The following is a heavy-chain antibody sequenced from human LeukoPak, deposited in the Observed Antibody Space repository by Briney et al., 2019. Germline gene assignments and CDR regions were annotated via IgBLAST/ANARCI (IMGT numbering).Heavy chain of an antibody. CDR2: SSSSSSYI. J-gene: IGHJ6*03. V-gene: IGHV3-21*01. D-gene: IGHD1-14*01. CDR3: ARAKHRGYYYYMDV. CDR1: GFTFSSYS. Sequence: GGSLRLSCAASGFTFSSYSMNWVRQAPGKGLEWVSSSSSSSSYIYYADSVKGRFTISRDNAKNSLYLQMNSLRAQDTAVYYCARAKHRGYYYYMDVSGKGTTVTVSS.